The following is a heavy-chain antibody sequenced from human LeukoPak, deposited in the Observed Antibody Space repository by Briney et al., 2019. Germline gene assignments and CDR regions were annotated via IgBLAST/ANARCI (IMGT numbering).Heavy chain of an antibody. Sequence: ASVKVSCKASGYTFTSYYMHWVRQAPGQGLEWMGIINPSGGSTNYAQKFQGRVTMTRDTSTSTVYMELSSLRSEDTAVYYCARATRSYWFDPWGQGTLVTVSS. J-gene: IGHJ5*02. CDR3: ARATRSYWFDP. CDR2: INPSGGST. D-gene: IGHD1-1*01. CDR1: GYTFTSYY. V-gene: IGHV1-46*01.